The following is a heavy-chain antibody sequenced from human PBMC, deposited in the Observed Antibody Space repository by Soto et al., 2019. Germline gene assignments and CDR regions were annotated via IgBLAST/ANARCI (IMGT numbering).Heavy chain of an antibody. V-gene: IGHV3-23*01. CDR1: GFTFSSYA. CDR2: ISGSAGSI. J-gene: IGHJ6*02. CDR3: ASNMVFGEYGMDV. Sequence: EVQLLESGGGLVQPGGSLRLSCAASGFTFSSYAMSWVRQAPGKGLEWVSAISGSAGSIYYADSVKGRFTISRDNSMNTLYLQMNSLIGEDKAVYYCASNMVFGEYGMDVWGQGTTVTVSS. D-gene: IGHD3-10*02.